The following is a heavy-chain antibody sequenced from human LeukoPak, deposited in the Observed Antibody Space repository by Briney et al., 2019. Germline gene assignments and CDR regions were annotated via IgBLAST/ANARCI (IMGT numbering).Heavy chain of an antibody. D-gene: IGHD5-18*01. Sequence: GGSLRLSCAASGFTFSSYWMSWVRQAPGKGLEWVGRIKSKTDGGTTDYAAPVKGRFTISRDDSKNTLYLQMNSLKTEDTAVYYCTTAPTAMVFDYWGQGTLVTVSS. V-gene: IGHV3-15*01. CDR3: TTAPTAMVFDY. J-gene: IGHJ4*02. CDR2: IKSKTDGGTT. CDR1: GFTFSSYW.